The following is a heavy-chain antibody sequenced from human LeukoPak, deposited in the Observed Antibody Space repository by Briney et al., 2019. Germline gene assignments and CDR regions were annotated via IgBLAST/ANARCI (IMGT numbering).Heavy chain of an antibody. CDR1: GYTFTSYY. V-gene: IGHV1-46*01. J-gene: IGHJ4*02. D-gene: IGHD2-2*01. CDR3: ARAPDIVVVPAAMAFDY. Sequence: GASVKVSCKASGYTFTSYYMHWVRQAAGQGLEWMGIINPSGGSTSYAQKFQGRVTMTRDTSTSTVYMELSSLRSEDTAVYYCARAPDIVVVPAAMAFDYWGQGTLVTVSS. CDR2: INPSGGST.